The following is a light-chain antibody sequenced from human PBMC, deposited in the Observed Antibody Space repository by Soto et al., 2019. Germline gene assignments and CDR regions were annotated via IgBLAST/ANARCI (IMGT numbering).Light chain of an antibody. V-gene: IGLV1-44*01. CDR1: SSNIGSNT. CDR3: AAWDDSLNGDV. J-gene: IGLJ1*01. CDR2: TND. Sequence: QSVLTQPPSASGTPGQRVTISCSGSSSNIGSNTVNWYQQLPGTAPELLIYTNDQRPSGVPDRFSGSKSGTSASLAISGLHSEDEADYYCAAWDDSLNGDVFGAGTKLTVL.